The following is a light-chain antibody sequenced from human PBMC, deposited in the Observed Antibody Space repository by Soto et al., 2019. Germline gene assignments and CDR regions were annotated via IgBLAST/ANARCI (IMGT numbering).Light chain of an antibody. J-gene: IGKJ3*01. CDR2: AAS. CDR1: QSISSY. V-gene: IGKV1-39*01. Sequence: DIQMTQSPSSLSASVGDRVTITCRASQSISSYLNWYQQKPGKAPKLLIYAASSLQSGVPSRFSGSGSGTDFTLTISSLQPEYCATYYCQQSYSTPLGFGPWTKVDIK. CDR3: QQSYSTPLG.